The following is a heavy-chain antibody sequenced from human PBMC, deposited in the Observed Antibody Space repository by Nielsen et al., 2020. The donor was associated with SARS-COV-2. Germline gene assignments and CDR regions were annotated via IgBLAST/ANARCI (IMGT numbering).Heavy chain of an antibody. CDR1: GFTFSSLW. D-gene: IGHD1-26*01. V-gene: IGHV3-7*01. CDR2: IKPDGSEK. J-gene: IGHJ4*02. Sequence: GESLKISCAASGFTFSSLWMSWVRQVPGKGLEWVADIKPDGSEKVYVDSVKGRFTISRDNAKNTLYLQMNSLRDEDTAVYYCARDWSGSPDYWGQGTLVTVSS. CDR3: ARDWSGSPDY.